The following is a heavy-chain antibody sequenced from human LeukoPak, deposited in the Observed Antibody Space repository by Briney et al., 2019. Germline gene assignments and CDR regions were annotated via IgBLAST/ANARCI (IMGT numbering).Heavy chain of an antibody. CDR3: ATESFGGRYSGFDD. CDR2: IWYDGSNK. D-gene: IGHD1-26*01. CDR1: GFTFSSYG. J-gene: IGHJ4*02. V-gene: IGHV3-33*01. Sequence: GGPLRLSCAASGFTFSSYGMHWVRQAPGKGLEWVGVIWYDGSNKYYADSVKGRFTISTDNSKNTLYLQMNSLAAEDTALYFCATESFGGRYSGFDDWGQGTLVTVSS.